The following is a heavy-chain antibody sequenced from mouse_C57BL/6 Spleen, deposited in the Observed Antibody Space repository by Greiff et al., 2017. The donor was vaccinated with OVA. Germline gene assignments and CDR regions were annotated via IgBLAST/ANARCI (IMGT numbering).Heavy chain of an antibody. Sequence: QVQLQQSGAELVKPGASVMMSCKASGYTFTSYWITWVKQRPGQGLEWIGDIYPGSGSTNYNEKFKSKATLTVDTSSSTAYMQLSSLTSEDSAVYYCARRGDYYGSSLFDYWGQGTTLTVSS. CDR1: GYTFTSYW. D-gene: IGHD1-1*01. J-gene: IGHJ2*01. CDR2: IYPGSGST. V-gene: IGHV1-55*01. CDR3: ARRGDYYGSSLFDY.